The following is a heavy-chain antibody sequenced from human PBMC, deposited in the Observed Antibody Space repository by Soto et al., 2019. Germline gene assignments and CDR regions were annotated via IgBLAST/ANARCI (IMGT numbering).Heavy chain of an antibody. Sequence: QLQLQESGSGLVKPSQTRSLTCAVSGGSISSGGYSWSWIRQPPGKGLEWVGYIYHSGSTYYNPSLKSRVTISIDRSKNQFSLKLSSVTAADTAVYYCTRSSSTVTTLDYWGQGTLVTVSS. J-gene: IGHJ4*02. CDR3: TRSSSTVTTLDY. D-gene: IGHD2-2*01. V-gene: IGHV4-30-2*01. CDR2: IYHSGST. CDR1: GGSISSGGYS.